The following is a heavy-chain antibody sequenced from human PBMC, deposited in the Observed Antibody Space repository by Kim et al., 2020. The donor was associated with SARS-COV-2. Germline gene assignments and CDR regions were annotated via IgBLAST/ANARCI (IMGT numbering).Heavy chain of an antibody. J-gene: IGHJ4*02. V-gene: IGHV1-2*02. D-gene: IGHD6-19*01. CDR1: GYTFTGYY. CDR2: INPNSGGT. Sequence: ASVKVSCKASGYTFTGYYMHWVRQAPGQGLEWMGWINPNSGGTNYAQKFQGRVTMTRDTSISTAYMELSRLRSDDTAVYYCARDMGQWLGKGVFDYWGQGTPVNVSP. CDR3: ARDMGQWLGKGVFDY.